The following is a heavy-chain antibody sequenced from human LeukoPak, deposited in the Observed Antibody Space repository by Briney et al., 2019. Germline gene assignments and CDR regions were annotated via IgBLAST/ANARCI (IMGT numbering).Heavy chain of an antibody. J-gene: IGHJ4*02. CDR1: GDSISSSNHY. D-gene: IGHD1-26*01. V-gene: IGHV4-39*01. Sequence: SETLSLTCTVSGDSISSSNHYWGWIRQPPGKGLEWIGSIYYTGSTFYNPSLKSRVTISVDTSKDQLSLKLGSVTAADAAVYYYARRIVGYFDYWGQGTLVTVSS. CDR2: IYYTGST. CDR3: ARRIVGYFDY.